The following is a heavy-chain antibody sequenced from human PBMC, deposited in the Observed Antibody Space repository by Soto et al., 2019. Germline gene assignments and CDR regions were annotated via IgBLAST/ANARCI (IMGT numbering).Heavy chain of an antibody. CDR1: GFTFSSYG. D-gene: IGHD6-19*01. Sequence: GGSLRLSCAASGFTFSSYGMHWVRQAPGKXLEWVAVISYDGSNKYYADSVKGRFTISRDNSKNTLYLQMNSLRAEDTAVYYCAKETMLYSSGWYVGNWFDPWGQGTLVTVSS. CDR3: AKETMLYSSGWYVGNWFDP. CDR2: ISYDGSNK. J-gene: IGHJ5*02. V-gene: IGHV3-30*18.